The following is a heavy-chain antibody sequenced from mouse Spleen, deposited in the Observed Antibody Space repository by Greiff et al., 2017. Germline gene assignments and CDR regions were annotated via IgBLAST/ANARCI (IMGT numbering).Heavy chain of an antibody. D-gene: IGHD1-1*01. Sequence: QVQLQQSGPELVKPGASVKLSCKASGYTFTSYDINWVKQRPGQGLEWIGWIYPRDGSTKYNEKFKGKATLTVDTSSSTAYMELHSLTSEDSAVYFCARSGPLYYGSLPWFAYWGQGTLVTVSA. J-gene: IGHJ3*01. CDR2: IYPRDGST. V-gene: IGHV1-85*01. CDR1: GYTFTSYD. CDR3: ARSGPLYYGSLPWFAY.